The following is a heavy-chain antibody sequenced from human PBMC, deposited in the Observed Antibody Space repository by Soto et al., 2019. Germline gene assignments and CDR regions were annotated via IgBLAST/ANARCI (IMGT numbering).Heavy chain of an antibody. V-gene: IGHV1-8*01. CDR2: INPNTGYT. CDR3: VRGRVMITFGVVIVIDY. D-gene: IGHD3-16*02. J-gene: IGHJ4*02. Sequence: ASLKVSCKASGYTFTIYDINWVRQATGQGLEWMGWINPNTGYTDYAQKFQDRVTMTGNTSITTAYMELSSLRSEDTAVYYCVRGRVMITFGVVIVIDYWGQGSPVTVSS. CDR1: GYTFTIYD.